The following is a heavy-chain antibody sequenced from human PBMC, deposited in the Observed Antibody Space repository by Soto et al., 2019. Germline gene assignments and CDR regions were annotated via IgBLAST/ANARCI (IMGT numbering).Heavy chain of an antibody. CDR3: AREGVSSSWYNYYGMDV. J-gene: IGHJ6*02. CDR2: IYYSGST. D-gene: IGHD6-13*01. V-gene: IGHV4-61*01. Sequence: ASETLSPTRTVSGGPVSSGSYYWSWIPQPPGKRLEWVGYIYYSGSTNYNPSLKSRVTISVDTSKNQFSLKLSSVTAADTAVYYCAREGVSSSWYNYYGMDVWGQGTTVTVSS. CDR1: GGPVSSGSYY.